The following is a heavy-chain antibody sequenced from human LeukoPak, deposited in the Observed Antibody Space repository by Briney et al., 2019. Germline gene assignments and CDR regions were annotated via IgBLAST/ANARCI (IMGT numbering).Heavy chain of an antibody. Sequence: SETLSLTCTVSGGSISSYYWSWIRQPPGKGLEWIGYIYYSGSTNYNPSLKSRVTISVDTSKNQFSLKLSSVTAADTAVYYCARRGYSSGWGVDYWGQGTLVIVSS. CDR1: GGSISSYY. CDR3: ARRGYSSGWGVDY. CDR2: IYYSGST. J-gene: IGHJ4*02. V-gene: IGHV4-59*08. D-gene: IGHD6-19*01.